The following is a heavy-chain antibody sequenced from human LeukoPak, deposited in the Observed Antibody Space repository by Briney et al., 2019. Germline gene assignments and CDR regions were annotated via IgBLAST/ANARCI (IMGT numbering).Heavy chain of an antibody. V-gene: IGHV3-21*01. Sequence: PGGSLRLSCAGTGFIFHDHGMSWVRQVPGKGLEWVSSISSSSSYIYYADSVKGRFTISGDNAKNSLYLQMNSLRAEDTAVYYCARDPGSYGNAFDIWGQGTMVTVSS. CDR1: GFIFHDHG. CDR2: ISSSSSYI. J-gene: IGHJ3*02. CDR3: ARDPGSYGNAFDI. D-gene: IGHD1-26*01.